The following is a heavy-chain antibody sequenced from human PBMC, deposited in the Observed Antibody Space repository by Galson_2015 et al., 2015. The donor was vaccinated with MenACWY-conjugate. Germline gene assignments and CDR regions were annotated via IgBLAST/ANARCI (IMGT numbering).Heavy chain of an antibody. J-gene: IGHJ4*02. CDR1: GGSISSSSYY. Sequence: LSLTCTVSGGSISSSSYYWGWIRQPPGKGLEWIGSIYYSGSTYYNLSLKSRVTISVDTSKNQFSLKLSSVTAADTAVYYCARDKGFGGVIEWGQGTLVTVSS. CDR3: ARDKGFGGVIE. CDR2: IYYSGST. V-gene: IGHV4-39*07. D-gene: IGHD3-16*02.